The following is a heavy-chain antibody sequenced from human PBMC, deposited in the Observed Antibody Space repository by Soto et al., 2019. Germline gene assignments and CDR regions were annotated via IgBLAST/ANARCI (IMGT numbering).Heavy chain of an antibody. CDR2: ISSSSSYT. CDR3: ARFRSAAAGTSPYNWFAP. Sequence: PGGSLRLSCAASGFTFSDYYMSWIRQAPGKGLEWVSYISSSSSYTNYADSVKGRFTISRDNAKNSLYLQMNSLRAEDTAVYYCARFRSAAAGTSPYNWFAPWGQGTLVTVSS. V-gene: IGHV3-11*03. D-gene: IGHD6-13*01. J-gene: IGHJ5*02. CDR1: GFTFSDYY.